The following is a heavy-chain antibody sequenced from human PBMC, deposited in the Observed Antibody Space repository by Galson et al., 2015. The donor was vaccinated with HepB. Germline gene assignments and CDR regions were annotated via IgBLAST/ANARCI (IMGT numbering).Heavy chain of an antibody. CDR3: ARDHLPLSAYGFYRDY. Sequence: SVKVSCKGSGYTFSTYGINWVRQAPGQGLEWMGWINPYNGYINYADKLQGRVIMTTDKSANTAYMELRNLTSDDTAVYYCARDHLPLSAYGFYRDYWGQGTLVTVSS. CDR2: INPYNGYI. CDR1: GYTFSTYG. D-gene: IGHD3-3*01. V-gene: IGHV1-18*01. J-gene: IGHJ4*02.